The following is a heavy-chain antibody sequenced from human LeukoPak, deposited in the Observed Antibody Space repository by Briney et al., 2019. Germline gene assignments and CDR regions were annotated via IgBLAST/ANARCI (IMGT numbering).Heavy chain of an antibody. J-gene: IGHJ3*02. CDR2: ISGSGIK. D-gene: IGHD2-8*01. CDR3: AREDTGVAFDI. Sequence: GGSLRLSCATSGFTFSNYEMNWVRQAPGKGLEWVSYISGSGIKHYADSVKGRFTISRDNAKNSLYLQMNSLRVEDTAVYYCAREDTGVAFDIWGQGTTVTV. CDR1: GFTFSNYE. V-gene: IGHV3-48*03.